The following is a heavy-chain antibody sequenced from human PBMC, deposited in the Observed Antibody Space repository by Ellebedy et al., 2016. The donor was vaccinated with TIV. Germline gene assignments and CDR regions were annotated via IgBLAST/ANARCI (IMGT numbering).Heavy chain of an antibody. CDR2: ISSSSSYI. Sequence: GESLKISCAASGFTFSSYSMNWVRQAPGKGLEWVSSISSSSSYIYYADSVKGRFTISRDNAKNSLYLQMNSLRAEDTAVYYCARDPYYYGSGTDYWGQGTLVTVSS. J-gene: IGHJ4*02. CDR1: GFTFSSYS. CDR3: ARDPYYYGSGTDY. V-gene: IGHV3-21*01. D-gene: IGHD3-10*01.